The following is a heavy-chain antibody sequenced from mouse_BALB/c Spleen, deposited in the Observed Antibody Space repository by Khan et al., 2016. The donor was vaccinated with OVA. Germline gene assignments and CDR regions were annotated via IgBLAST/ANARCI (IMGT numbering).Heavy chain of an antibody. Sequence: EVQVVESGGDLVKPGGSLKLSCAASGFIFSSYSMSWVRQTPDKRLEWVATISSGGDYTYYPDSVQGRFTISRDDAKNTLYLQMSSLKSEDTAMYYCASHLTGSFAYWGQGTLVTVSA. V-gene: IGHV5-6*01. CDR3: ASHLTGSFAY. CDR1: GFIFSSYS. CDR2: ISSGGDYT. J-gene: IGHJ3*01. D-gene: IGHD4-1*01.